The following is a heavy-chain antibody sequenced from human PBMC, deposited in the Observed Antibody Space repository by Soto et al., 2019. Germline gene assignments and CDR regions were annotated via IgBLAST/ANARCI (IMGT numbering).Heavy chain of an antibody. D-gene: IGHD2-2*01. V-gene: IGHV1-69*01. J-gene: IGHJ6*02. CDR1: GGTFSSYA. CDR3: ARSQGSSTSLEIYYYYYYGMDV. CDR2: VIPMSGTA. Sequence: QVQLVQSGAEVKKPGSSVQVSCKASGGTFSSYAISWVRQAPGQGLEWMGGVIPMSGTANYAQKFQGRVTIAADESTSTAYMELSSLRSEDTAVYYCARSQGSSTSLEIYYYYYYGMDVWGQGTTVTVSS.